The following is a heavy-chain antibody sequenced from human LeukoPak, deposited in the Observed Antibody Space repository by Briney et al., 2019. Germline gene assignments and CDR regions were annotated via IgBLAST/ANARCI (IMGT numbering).Heavy chain of an antibody. Sequence: SETLSLTCAVYGGSFSGYYWSWLRQPPGKGLEWIGEINHSGSTNYNPSLKSRVTISVDTSKNQFSLKLSSVTAADTAVYYCAREGVNTVGPYYFDYWGQGTLVTVSS. J-gene: IGHJ4*02. CDR3: AREGVNTVGPYYFDY. D-gene: IGHD4-23*01. V-gene: IGHV4-34*01. CDR1: GGSFSGYY. CDR2: INHSGST.